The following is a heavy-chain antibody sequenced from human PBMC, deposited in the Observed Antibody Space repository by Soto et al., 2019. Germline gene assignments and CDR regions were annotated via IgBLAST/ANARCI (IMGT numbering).Heavy chain of an antibody. D-gene: IGHD3-22*01. V-gene: IGHV1-69*01. Sequence: QVQLVQSGAEVSKPGSSVRVSCKASGGSFNRHTISWVRQAPGQGLEWMGGIIPIYGTANHAQRFQGRVTIIADEATITVYMEVSSLRSDDTAIYYCARGLGYDSTDYYYAYWGQGTLVIVS. CDR1: GGSFNRHT. J-gene: IGHJ4*02. CDR2: IIPIYGTA. CDR3: ARGLGYDSTDYYYAY.